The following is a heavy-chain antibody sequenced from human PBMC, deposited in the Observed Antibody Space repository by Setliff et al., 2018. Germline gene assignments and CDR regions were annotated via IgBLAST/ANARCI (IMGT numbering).Heavy chain of an antibody. CDR1: GGSISSGNYY. J-gene: IGHJ6*03. CDR3: ARHKSNGSGSYPSLYMDV. D-gene: IGHD3-10*01. V-gene: IGHV4-39*01. CDR2: ISYSGST. Sequence: SSETLSLTCTVSGGSISSGNYYWGLIRQPPGNGLEWVATISYSGSTYSNPSLKSRLIISVDAPDNQFSVKLSSVTAADTAVYYCARHKSNGSGSYPSLYMDVWGKGIMVTVSS.